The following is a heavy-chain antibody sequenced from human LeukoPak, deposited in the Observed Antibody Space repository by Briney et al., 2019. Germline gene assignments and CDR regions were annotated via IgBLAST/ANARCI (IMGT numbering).Heavy chain of an antibody. CDR3: AKVKGYDFWSGSFDY. CDR2: ISWNSGSI. Sequence: GRSLRLSCAASRFTFDDYAMHWVRQAPGKGLEWVSGISWNSGSIGYADSVKGRFTISRDNAKNSLYLQMNSLRAEDTALYYCAKVKGYDFWSGSFDYWGQGTLVTVSS. D-gene: IGHD3-3*01. CDR1: RFTFDDYA. J-gene: IGHJ4*02. V-gene: IGHV3-9*01.